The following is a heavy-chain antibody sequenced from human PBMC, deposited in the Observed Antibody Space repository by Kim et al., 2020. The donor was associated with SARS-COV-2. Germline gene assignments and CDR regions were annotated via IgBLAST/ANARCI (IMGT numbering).Heavy chain of an antibody. Sequence: GGSLRLSCAASGFTFSSYGMHWVRQAPGKGLEWVAVISYDGSNKYYADSVKGRFTISRDNSKNTLYLQMNSLRAEDTAAYYCAKDRLWGNDYFDYWGQGTLVTVSS. D-gene: IGHD3-16*01. J-gene: IGHJ4*02. V-gene: IGHV3-30*18. CDR2: ISYDGSNK. CDR3: AKDRLWGNDYFDY. CDR1: GFTFSSYG.